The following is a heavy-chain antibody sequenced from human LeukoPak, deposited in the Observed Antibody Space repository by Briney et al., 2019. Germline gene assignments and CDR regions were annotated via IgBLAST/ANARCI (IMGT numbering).Heavy chain of an antibody. Sequence: GGSLRLSCATSGFTFSSYGMHWVRQAPGKGLEWVAVISYDGSNKYYADSVKGRFTISRDNSKNTLYLQMNSLRAEDTAVYYCAKPPSAYDSSGDAFDIWGQGTMVTVSS. D-gene: IGHD3-22*01. CDR3: AKPPSAYDSSGDAFDI. V-gene: IGHV3-30*18. CDR1: GFTFSSYG. J-gene: IGHJ3*02. CDR2: ISYDGSNK.